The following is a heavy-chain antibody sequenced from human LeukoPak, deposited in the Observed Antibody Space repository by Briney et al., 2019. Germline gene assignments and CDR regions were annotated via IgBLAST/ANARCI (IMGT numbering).Heavy chain of an antibody. D-gene: IGHD4-17*01. V-gene: IGHV3-23*01. J-gene: IGHJ5*02. Sequence: PGGSLRLSCAASGFTFSGYAMSWVRQAPGKGLEWVSTIYTGGNTYYAASVKGRFTISRDFSKNTVFLHMNSLRAEDTAMYYCARDAYGDYHWGQGTLVTVSS. CDR2: IYTGGNT. CDR1: GFTFSGYA. CDR3: ARDAYGDYH.